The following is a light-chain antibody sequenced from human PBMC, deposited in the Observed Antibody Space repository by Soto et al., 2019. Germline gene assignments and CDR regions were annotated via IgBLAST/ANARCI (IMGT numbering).Light chain of an antibody. V-gene: IGLV2-23*02. J-gene: IGLJ1*01. Sequence: QSVLTQPASVSGSPVQSITISCTGTSTDVGTYNLVSWYQQHPGEAPKFMIYEVSKRPSGVSNRFSGSKSGNTASLTISGLQAEDEADYYCCSYAGSSTLYVFGTGTKVTVL. CDR2: EVS. CDR1: STDVGTYNL. CDR3: CSYAGSSTLYV.